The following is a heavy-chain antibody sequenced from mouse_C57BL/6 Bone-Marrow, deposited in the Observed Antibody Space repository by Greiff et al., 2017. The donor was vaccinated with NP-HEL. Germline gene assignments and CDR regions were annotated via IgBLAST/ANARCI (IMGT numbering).Heavy chain of an antibody. CDR1: GYAFSSSW. CDR3: APYYYGSSYGVDY. V-gene: IGHV1-82*01. Sequence: QVQLKQSGPELVKPGASVKISCKASGYAFSSSWMNWVKQRPGKGLEWIGRIYPGDGDTNYNGKFKGKATLTADKSSSTAYMQLSSLTSADSAVYFCAPYYYGSSYGVDYWGQGTTLTVSS. J-gene: IGHJ2*01. CDR2: IYPGDGDT. D-gene: IGHD1-1*01.